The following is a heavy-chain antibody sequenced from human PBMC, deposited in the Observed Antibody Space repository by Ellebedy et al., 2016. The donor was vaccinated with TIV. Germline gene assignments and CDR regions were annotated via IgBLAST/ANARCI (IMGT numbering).Heavy chain of an antibody. CDR3: ARILGATIWFDP. V-gene: IGHV1-69*10. CDR1: GGTFSSYA. Sequence: SVKVSCKASGGTFSSYAISWVRQAPGQGLEWMGGTIPMLGIANYAQKFQGRVTITADKSTSTAYIELSSLRSEDTAVYYCARILGATIWFDPWGQGSLVTVSS. CDR2: TIPMLGIA. J-gene: IGHJ5*02. D-gene: IGHD1-26*01.